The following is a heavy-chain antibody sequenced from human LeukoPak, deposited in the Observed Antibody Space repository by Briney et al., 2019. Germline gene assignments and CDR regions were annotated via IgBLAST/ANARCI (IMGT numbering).Heavy chain of an antibody. Sequence: PGGSLRLSCAASGYAMSWVRQAPGKGLEWVSAISGSGGSTYYADSVKGRFTISRDNSKDTLYLQMNSLRAEDTAVYYCAKDLYDILTGYYWDYWGQGTLVTVSS. J-gene: IGHJ4*02. CDR3: AKDLYDILTGYYWDY. V-gene: IGHV3-23*01. CDR2: ISGSGGST. CDR1: GYA. D-gene: IGHD3-9*01.